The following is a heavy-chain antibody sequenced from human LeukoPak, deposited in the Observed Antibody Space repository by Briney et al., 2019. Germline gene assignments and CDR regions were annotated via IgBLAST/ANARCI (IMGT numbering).Heavy chain of an antibody. D-gene: IGHD3-22*01. Sequence: ASVKVSCKASGYTFTGYYMHWVRQAPGQGLEWMGWINPNSGGTNYAQKFQGRVTMTRDTSISTACMELSRLRSDDTAVYYCAETYDSSGYFRCWGQGTLVTVSS. CDR3: AETYDSSGYFRC. V-gene: IGHV1-2*02. CDR1: GYTFTGYY. J-gene: IGHJ4*02. CDR2: INPNSGGT.